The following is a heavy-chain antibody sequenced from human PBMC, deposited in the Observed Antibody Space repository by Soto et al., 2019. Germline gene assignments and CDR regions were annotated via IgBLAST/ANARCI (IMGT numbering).Heavy chain of an antibody. V-gene: IGHV1-2*04. D-gene: IGHD6-19*01. CDR3: ARGGAVAGTEGPILYYFDY. J-gene: IGHJ4*02. Sequence: QVQLVQSGAEVKKPGASVKVSCKASGYTFTGYYMHWVRQAPGQGLEWMGWINPNSGGTNYAQKFQGWVTMTRDTSISTAYMELSRVRSDDTAVYYCARGGAVAGTEGPILYYFDYWGQGTLVTVSS. CDR2: INPNSGGT. CDR1: GYTFTGYY.